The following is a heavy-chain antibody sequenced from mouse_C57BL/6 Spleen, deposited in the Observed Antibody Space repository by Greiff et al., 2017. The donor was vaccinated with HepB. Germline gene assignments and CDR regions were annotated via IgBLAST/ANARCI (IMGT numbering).Heavy chain of an antibody. CDR1: GYAFSSSW. D-gene: IGHD1-1*01. CDR3: VIYYYVEGDFDV. Sequence: VQLQQSGPELVKPGASVKISCKASGYAFSSSWMNWVKQRPGKGLEWIGRIYPGDGDTNYNGKFKGKATLTADKSSSTAYMQLSSLTSEDSAVYFCVIYYYVEGDFDVWGTGTTVTVSS. CDR2: IYPGDGDT. V-gene: IGHV1-82*01. J-gene: IGHJ1*03.